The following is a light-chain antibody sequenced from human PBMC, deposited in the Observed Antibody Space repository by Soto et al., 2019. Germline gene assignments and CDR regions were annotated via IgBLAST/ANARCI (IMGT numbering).Light chain of an antibody. CDR1: QSVSSSY. Sequence: EILLTQSPGTLSFSPGERATLSCRSSQSVSSSYLAWYQQQPGQPPRLLIYGASSRATGIPDRFSGSGSGTDFTLTISRLEPEDFAVYYCQQYGSSPRTFGQGTKVDIK. J-gene: IGKJ1*01. CDR2: GAS. V-gene: IGKV3-20*01. CDR3: QQYGSSPRT.